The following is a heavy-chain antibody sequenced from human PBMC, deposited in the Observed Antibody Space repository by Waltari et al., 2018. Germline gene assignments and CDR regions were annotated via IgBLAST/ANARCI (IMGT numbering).Heavy chain of an antibody. Sequence: QVQLQQWGAGLLKPSETLSLTCPVSGASFSAYYWGWVRHVPGKDLEWIGQIRHPGNTNYNPSLQSRVAISIDTSRNQFSLRVFSVTAADTGLYFCTRGGNYDFWSHRPFVDPWGQGTQVTVSS. CDR1: GASFSAYY. V-gene: IGHV4-34*01. J-gene: IGHJ5*02. CDR3: TRGGNYDFWSHRPFVDP. D-gene: IGHD3-3*01. CDR2: IRHPGNT.